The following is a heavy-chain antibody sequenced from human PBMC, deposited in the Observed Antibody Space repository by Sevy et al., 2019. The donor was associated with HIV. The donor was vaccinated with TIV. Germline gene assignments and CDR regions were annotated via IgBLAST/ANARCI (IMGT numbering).Heavy chain of an antibody. CDR1: GFTFSSYS. D-gene: IGHD6-13*01. CDR3: ARGGGEQQLDYYYYYGMDV. Sequence: GGSLRLSCAASGFTFSSYSMNWVRQAPGKGLEWVSYISSSSSTIYYADSVKGRFTISRDNAKNSLYLQMNSLRAEDTAVYYCARGGGEQQLDYYYYYGMDVWGQGTTVTVSS. V-gene: IGHV3-48*01. CDR2: ISSSSSTI. J-gene: IGHJ6*02.